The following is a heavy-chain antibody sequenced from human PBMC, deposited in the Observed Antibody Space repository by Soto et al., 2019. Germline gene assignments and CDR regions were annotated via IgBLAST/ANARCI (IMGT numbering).Heavy chain of an antibody. D-gene: IGHD4-17*01. Sequence: SETLSLTCAVYGGSFSCYYWIWIRQPPGKGLEWIGEINHSGSTNYNPSLKSRVTISVDTSKNQFSLKLSSVTAADTAVYYCATRDYGGIFDPWGQGTLVTVSS. V-gene: IGHV4-34*01. CDR1: GGSFSCYY. CDR3: ATRDYGGIFDP. CDR2: INHSGST. J-gene: IGHJ5*02.